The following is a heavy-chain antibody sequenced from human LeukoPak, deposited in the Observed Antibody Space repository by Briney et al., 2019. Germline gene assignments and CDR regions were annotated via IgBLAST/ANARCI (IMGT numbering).Heavy chain of an antibody. CDR2: IRYDGRNE. V-gene: IGHV3-30*02. CDR1: GFTFSTYG. D-gene: IGHD2-2*01. J-gene: IGHJ3*02. CDR3: ARKYCSSTSCYFSAFDI. Sequence: GGSLRLSCAASGFTFSTYGMHWVRQAPGKGLEWVAFIRYDGRNEYYADSVKGRFTISRDNSKNTVYLQMNSLRSEDTAVYYCARKYCSSTSCYFSAFDIWGQGTMVTVSS.